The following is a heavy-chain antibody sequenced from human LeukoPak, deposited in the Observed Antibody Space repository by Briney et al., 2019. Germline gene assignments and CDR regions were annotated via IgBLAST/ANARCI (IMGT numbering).Heavy chain of an antibody. J-gene: IGHJ4*02. CDR1: GGFLNNQY. V-gene: IGHV4-34*01. D-gene: IGHD3-10*01. CDR2: INHSGST. CDR3: ARGDPTMVRGVKIDY. Sequence: ASETLSLTCSVSGGFLNNQYWTWIRQPPGKGLEWIGEINHSGSTNYNPSLKSRVTISVDTSKNQFSLKLSSVTAADTAVYYCARGDPTMVRGVKIDYWGQGTLVTVSS.